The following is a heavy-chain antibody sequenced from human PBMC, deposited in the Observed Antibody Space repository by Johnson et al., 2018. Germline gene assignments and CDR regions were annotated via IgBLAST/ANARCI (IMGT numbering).Heavy chain of an antibody. Sequence: VQLVESGGGLVKPGGSLRLSCAASGFTFSNYFMSWVRQAPGKGLEWVSSISSTSTFIYYADALKGRFTISRDNAQNSRYLQMNSLRAEDSALYYCARGRQSVGYYYYYMDVWGKGTMVTVSS. D-gene: IGHD4-23*01. CDR1: GFTFSNYF. J-gene: IGHJ6*03. V-gene: IGHV3-21*01. CDR2: ISSTSTFI. CDR3: ARGRQSVGYYYYYMDV.